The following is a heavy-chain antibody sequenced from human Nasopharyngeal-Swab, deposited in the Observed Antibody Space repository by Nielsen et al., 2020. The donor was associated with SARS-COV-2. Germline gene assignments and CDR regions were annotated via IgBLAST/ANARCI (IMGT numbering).Heavy chain of an antibody. CDR1: GFTFRSYA. J-gene: IGHJ5*02. Sequence: GESLKISCAASGFTFRSYAMSWVRQAPGKGLEWVSAISGSGGSTYYADSVKGRFTISRDNSKNTLYLQMNSLRAEDMAVYYCASTGQRDWLDPWGQGTLVTVSS. CDR3: ASTGQRDWLDP. V-gene: IGHV3-23*01. D-gene: IGHD5-24*01. CDR2: ISGSGGST.